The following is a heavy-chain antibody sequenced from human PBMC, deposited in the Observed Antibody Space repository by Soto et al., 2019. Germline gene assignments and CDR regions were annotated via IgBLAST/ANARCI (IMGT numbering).Heavy chain of an antibody. D-gene: IGHD3-3*01. V-gene: IGHV2-5*02. CDR3: AHRVLRTVFGLVTTTAIYFDF. J-gene: IGHJ4*02. CDR1: GFSLTTSGVG. CDR2: IYWDDDK. Sequence: QITLNESGPTQVKPRQTLTLTCTFSGFSLTTSGVGVGWIRQSPGKAPERLALIYWDDDKRYSPSLKCRITTTKDTSKSQVVLTMAALDPADTATYYCAHRVLRTVFGLVTTTAIYFDFWGQGTPVAVSS.